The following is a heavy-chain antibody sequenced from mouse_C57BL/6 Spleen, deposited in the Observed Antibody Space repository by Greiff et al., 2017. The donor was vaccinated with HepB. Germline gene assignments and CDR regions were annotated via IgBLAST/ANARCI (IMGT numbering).Heavy chain of an antibody. D-gene: IGHD5-5*01. CDR3: ASEETTAVALDY. V-gene: IGHV1-64*01. CDR2: INPNSGST. CDR1: GYTFTSYW. J-gene: IGHJ2*01. Sequence: QVQLQQPGAELVKPGASVKLSCKASGYTFTSYWMHWVKQRPGQGLEWIGMINPNSGSTNYNEKFKSKATLTVDKSSSTAYMQLSSLTSEDSAVYYCASEETTAVALDYWGKGTPPTVSS.